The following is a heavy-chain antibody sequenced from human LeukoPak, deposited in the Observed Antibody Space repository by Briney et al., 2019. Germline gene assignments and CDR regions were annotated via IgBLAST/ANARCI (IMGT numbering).Heavy chain of an antibody. Sequence: GGSLRLSCAASGFTFSSYWMSWVRQAPGKGLEWVANIKQDGSEKYYVDSVKGRFTISRDNAKNSQYLQMNSLRAEDTAVYYCARDLATPFGAFDIWGQGTMVTVSS. D-gene: IGHD2-15*01. J-gene: IGHJ3*02. CDR2: IKQDGSEK. V-gene: IGHV3-7*01. CDR1: GFTFSSYW. CDR3: ARDLATPFGAFDI.